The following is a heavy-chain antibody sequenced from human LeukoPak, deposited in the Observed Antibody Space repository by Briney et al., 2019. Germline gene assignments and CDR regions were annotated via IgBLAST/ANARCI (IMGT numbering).Heavy chain of an antibody. CDR1: GFTFSTYW. D-gene: IGHD3-10*01. J-gene: IGHJ4*02. CDR3: ARDGPWFGEFYDY. V-gene: IGHV3-7*04. CDR2: IKHDGSEK. Sequence: PGGSLRLSCAAPGFTFSTYWMGWVRQAPGKGLEWVANIKHDGSEKYYVDSVKDRFTISRDNAKNSLYLQMNSLRAEDTAVYYCARDGPWFGEFYDYWGQGTLVTVSS.